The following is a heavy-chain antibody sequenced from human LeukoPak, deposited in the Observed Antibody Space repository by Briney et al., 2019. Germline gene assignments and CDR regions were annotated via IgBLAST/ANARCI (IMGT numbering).Heavy chain of an antibody. CDR1: GFTFSSYW. CDR3: SRERGGNVDIVATIWYDAFDI. CDR2: IKQDGSEK. D-gene: IGHD5-12*01. V-gene: IGHV3-7*01. J-gene: IGHJ3*02. Sequence: GGSLRLSCAASGFTFSSYWMSWVCQAPGKGLEWVANIKQDGSEKYYVDSVKGRFTISRDNAKNSLYLQMNSLRAEDTAVYYCSRERGGNVDIVATIWYDAFDIWGQGTMVTVSS.